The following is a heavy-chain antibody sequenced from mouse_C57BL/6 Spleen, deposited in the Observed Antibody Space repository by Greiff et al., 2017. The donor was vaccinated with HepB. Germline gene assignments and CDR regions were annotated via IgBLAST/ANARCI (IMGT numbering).Heavy chain of an antibody. CDR2: IWWDDDK. CDR1: GFSLSTFGMG. CDR3: ARIYGYDDRDYFDY. Sequence: VKLMECGPGILQPSQTLSLTCSFSGFSLSTFGMGVGWIRQPSGKGLEWLAHIWWDDDKYYNPALKSRLTISKDTSKNQVFLKIANVDTADTATYYCARIYGYDDRDYFDYWGQGTTLTVSS. J-gene: IGHJ2*01. D-gene: IGHD2-2*01. V-gene: IGHV8-8*01.